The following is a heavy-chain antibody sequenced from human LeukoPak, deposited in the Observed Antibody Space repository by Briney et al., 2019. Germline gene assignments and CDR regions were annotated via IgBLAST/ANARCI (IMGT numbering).Heavy chain of an antibody. J-gene: IGHJ4*02. Sequence: GGSLRLSCAASGFTFSSYSMNWVRQAPGKGLEWVSSISSSSYIYYADSVKGRFTISRDNAKNSLYLQMNSLRAEDTAVYYCARMAAAGIGYFDYWGQGTLVTVSS. V-gene: IGHV3-21*01. CDR3: ARMAAAGIGYFDY. CDR2: ISSSSYI. D-gene: IGHD6-13*01. CDR1: GFTFSSYS.